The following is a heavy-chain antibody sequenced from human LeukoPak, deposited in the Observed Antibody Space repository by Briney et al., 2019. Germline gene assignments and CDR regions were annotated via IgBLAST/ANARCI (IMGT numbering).Heavy chain of an antibody. Sequence: PSETLSLTCSVSGASISSYYWSWIRQPAGKGLEWIGRFYTGGSTNYNPSLKSRVTISVDMSKNQFSLRLTSVTAADTAVYHCARKEWVPYYFDYWGQGALVTVSS. CDR3: ARKEWVPYYFDY. J-gene: IGHJ4*02. D-gene: IGHD3-3*01. V-gene: IGHV4-4*07. CDR2: FYTGGST. CDR1: GASISSYY.